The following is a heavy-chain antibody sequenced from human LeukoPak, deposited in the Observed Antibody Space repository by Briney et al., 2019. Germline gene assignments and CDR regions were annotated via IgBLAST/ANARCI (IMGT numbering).Heavy chain of an antibody. CDR1: GGSISSHY. CDR3: AREGMATTSFDY. V-gene: IGHV4-59*11. Sequence: SETLSLTCTVSGGSISSHYWSWIRQPPGKGLEWIGYIYYSGSTNYNPSLKSRVTISVDTSKNQFSLKLSSVTAADTAVYYCAREGMATTSFDYWGQGTLVTVSS. D-gene: IGHD5-24*01. J-gene: IGHJ4*02. CDR2: IYYSGST.